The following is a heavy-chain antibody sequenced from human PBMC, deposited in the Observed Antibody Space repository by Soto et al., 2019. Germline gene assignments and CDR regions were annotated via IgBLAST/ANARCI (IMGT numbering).Heavy chain of an antibody. J-gene: IGHJ4*02. D-gene: IGHD3-16*01. V-gene: IGHV4-31*03. CDR1: GGSISSGGYY. Sequence: QVQLQESGPGLVKPSQTLSLTCTVSGGSISSGGYYWSWIRQHPGKGLEWIGSIYYSGSTYYNPSLKRRVTLSIDTAKNPVPLELRFGTAAGTAVYYCARGGLHWGQGTLVTVSS. CDR2: IYYSGST. CDR3: ARGGLH.